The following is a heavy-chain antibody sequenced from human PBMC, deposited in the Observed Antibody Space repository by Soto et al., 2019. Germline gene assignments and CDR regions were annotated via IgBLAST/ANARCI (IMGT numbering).Heavy chain of an antibody. CDR3: AREVVETSSLWLDP. V-gene: IGHV1-8*01. CDR1: GYTFTNND. J-gene: IGHJ5*01. CDR2: MNTNTNTK. Sequence: ASVKDSCKASGYTFTNNDINWVRQAPGQGLEWVGWMNTNTNTKDSADVFEGRVSLTWETYISTAYMHLNSLKIDETAVYYLAREVVETSSLWLDPWGQGTLVTVPS. D-gene: IGHD6-6*01.